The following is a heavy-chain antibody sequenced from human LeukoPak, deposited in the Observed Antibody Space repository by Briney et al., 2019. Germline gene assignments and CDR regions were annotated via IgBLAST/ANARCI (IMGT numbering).Heavy chain of an antibody. Sequence: ASVKVSFKASGYTFTVYYMHWVRQPPGQGGEWMGGINHNSGGTNYAQKFQGRVTMPRDTSISTAYMDLSRLRSDDLAVYYCASDLVGGSVDGFDYWGQGTLVTVSS. D-gene: IGHD2-15*01. J-gene: IGHJ4*02. CDR2: INHNSGGT. CDR1: GYTFTVYY. CDR3: ASDLVGGSVDGFDY. V-gene: IGHV1-2*02.